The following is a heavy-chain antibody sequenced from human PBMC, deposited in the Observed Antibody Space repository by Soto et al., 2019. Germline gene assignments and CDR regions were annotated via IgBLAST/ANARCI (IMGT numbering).Heavy chain of an antibody. V-gene: IGHV2-70*01. D-gene: IGHD1-26*01. J-gene: IGHJ4*02. CDR3: ARVSGSFQKGFDS. CDR1: GFSLSTLGMS. Sequence: SGPTLVNPTQTLTLTCSFSGFSLSTLGMSVSWIRQPPGKALEWLALIDWEDEKYFSTSLQTRLSIFKDSSKSHVLLTITNVGPLDSATYFCARVSGSFQKGFDSWGQGTLSPSPQ. CDR2: IDWEDEK.